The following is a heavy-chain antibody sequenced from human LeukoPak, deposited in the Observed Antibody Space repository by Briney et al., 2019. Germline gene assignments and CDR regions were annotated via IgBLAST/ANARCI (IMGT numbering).Heavy chain of an antibody. V-gene: IGHV4-38-2*01. CDR3: ARRGVMGGFDI. D-gene: IGHD3-16*01. CDR2: IYYGGST. Sequence: PSETLSLTCAVSGYSISSGYYWGWIRQPPGKGLEWIGHIYYGGSTNYKPSLKSRVTMSVDTSKNQISLKVTSVTAADTAVYYCARRGVMGGFDIWGQGTVVTVSS. CDR1: GYSISSGYY. J-gene: IGHJ3*02.